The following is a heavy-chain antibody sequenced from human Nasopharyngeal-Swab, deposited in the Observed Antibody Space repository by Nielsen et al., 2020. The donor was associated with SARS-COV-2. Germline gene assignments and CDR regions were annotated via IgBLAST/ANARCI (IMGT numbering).Heavy chain of an antibody. J-gene: IGHJ6*01. Sequence: GESLKISCAPSGFTFNDYDIYWVRQTAGAGLEWVSIVGTAGDTHYQDSVQGRFTISRENAKNSVFLQMDRLRVGDTGIYFCARVRSRTIPYGMDVWGRGTQVTVSS. CDR2: VGTAGDT. CDR3: ARVRSRTIPYGMDV. CDR1: GFTFNDYD. V-gene: IGHV3-13*01. D-gene: IGHD2-2*01.